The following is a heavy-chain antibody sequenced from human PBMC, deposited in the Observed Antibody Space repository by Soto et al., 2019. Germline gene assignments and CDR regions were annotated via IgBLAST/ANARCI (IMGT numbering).Heavy chain of an antibody. V-gene: IGHV1-69*06. CDR3: ARGYYDRSGYYFY. J-gene: IGHJ4*02. CDR1: GGTFSSYA. CDR2: IIRVFGPA. D-gene: IGHD3-22*01. Sequence: QVQLVQSGAEVKTPGSSVKVSCKASGGTFSSYAISWVRQAPGQGLEWMGGIIRVFGPANYAQKFQGRVTSDAAKSTGTAYMELSSLRFEDTAVYYCARGYYDRSGYYFYWGQGTLVTVSS.